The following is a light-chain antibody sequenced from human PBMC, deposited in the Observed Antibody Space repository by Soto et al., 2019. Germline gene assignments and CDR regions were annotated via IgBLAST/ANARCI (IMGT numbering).Light chain of an antibody. J-gene: IGLJ2*01. CDR2: AHN. V-gene: IGLV6-57*04. CDR1: SGGIANNY. CDR3: QSYDSSFVL. Sequence: NFMLTQPHSVSESPGETVTISCTRTSGGIANNYVQWYQQRPGSAPNIVIYAHNQRPSGVPDRFSGSTDGSSNSASLTISGLQTEDEAYYYSQSYDSSFVLFGGGTKLTGL.